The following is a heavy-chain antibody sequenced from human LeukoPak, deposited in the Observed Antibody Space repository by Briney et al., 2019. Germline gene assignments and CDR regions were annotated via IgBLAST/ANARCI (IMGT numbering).Heavy chain of an antibody. CDR3: VRDSFTMGLYYGMDV. CDR2: TNIDGSST. V-gene: IGHV3-74*01. CDR1: GFTFSSYW. J-gene: IGHJ6*02. D-gene: IGHD2-2*01. Sequence: GGSLRLSCAVSGFTFSSYWMHWVRQAPGKGLVWVSRTNIDGSSTSYADSVKGRFTISRDNAKNTLDLQMNSLRDEDTAVYYCVRDSFTMGLYYGMDVWGQGTTVTVSS.